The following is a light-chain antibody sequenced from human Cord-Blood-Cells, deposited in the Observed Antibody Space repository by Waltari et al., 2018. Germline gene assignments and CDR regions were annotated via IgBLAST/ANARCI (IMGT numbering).Light chain of an antibody. CDR2: WAS. V-gene: IGKV4-1*01. CDR1: QSVLYSSNNKNY. J-gene: IGKJ4*01. CDR3: QQYYSTPLT. Sequence: DIVMTQSPASLAVCLGERATINCKSSQSVLYSSNNKNYLAWYQQKPGQPHKLLIYWASTRESGVPDRFSGSGSGTDFTLTISSLQAEDVAVYYCQQYYSTPLTFGGGTKVEIK.